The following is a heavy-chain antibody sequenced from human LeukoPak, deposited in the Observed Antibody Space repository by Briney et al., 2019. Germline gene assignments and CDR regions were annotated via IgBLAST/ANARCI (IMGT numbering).Heavy chain of an antibody. CDR1: GYTFTGYY. CDR3: ARGPSYSFDD. V-gene: IGHV1-2*02. D-gene: IGHD1-26*01. Sequence: ASVKGSCKASGYTFTGYYMHWVRQAPGQGLEWMGWINANTGGTDYAQKFQGRVTMTRDTSISTGYMDLSTLRSDDTAVYYCARGPSYSFDDWGQGTMVTVSS. CDR2: INANTGGT. J-gene: IGHJ3*01.